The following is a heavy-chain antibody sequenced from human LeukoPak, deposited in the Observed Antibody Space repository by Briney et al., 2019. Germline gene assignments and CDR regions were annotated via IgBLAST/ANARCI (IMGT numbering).Heavy chain of an antibody. CDR3: ARDYGGEYGMATMGLDY. D-gene: IGHD5-24*01. Sequence: GASVKVSCKASVCTFSSYAISWVRQAHGQGLEWMGGIIPIFGTANYAQKFQGRVTITADESTSTAYMELSSLRSEDTAVYYCARDYGGEYGMATMGLDYWGQGTLVTVSS. J-gene: IGHJ4*02. CDR2: IIPIFGTA. CDR1: VCTFSSYA. V-gene: IGHV1-69*13.